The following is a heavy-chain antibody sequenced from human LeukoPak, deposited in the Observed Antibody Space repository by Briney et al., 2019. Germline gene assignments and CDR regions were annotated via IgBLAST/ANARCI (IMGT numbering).Heavy chain of an antibody. Sequence: GGSLRLSCVASGFTFSSYWMHWVRQAPGKGLVWVSRINSDGSSTKCADSVKGRFTISRDNAKNSLYLHMNSLRAEDTAVYYCARVHHSSSWGTDDCWGQGTLVTVSS. V-gene: IGHV3-74*03. J-gene: IGHJ4*02. CDR3: ARVHHSSSWGTDDC. CDR1: GFTFSSYW. D-gene: IGHD6-13*01. CDR2: INSDGSST.